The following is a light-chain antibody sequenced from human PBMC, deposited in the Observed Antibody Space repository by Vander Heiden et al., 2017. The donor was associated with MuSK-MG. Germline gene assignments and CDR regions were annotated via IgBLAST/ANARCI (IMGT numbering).Light chain of an antibody. V-gene: IGKV1-5*03. CDR2: KAS. CDR3: QQYDNYSALT. Sequence: DIQMTQSPSTLSASVGDRVTITCRASQSISGWLAWYQQKPGKAPKLLIYKASRLESGVPSRFSGSEYGTEFTLTISSRQPDDFATYYCQQYDNYSALTFGGGTKVEIK. J-gene: IGKJ4*01. CDR1: QSISGW.